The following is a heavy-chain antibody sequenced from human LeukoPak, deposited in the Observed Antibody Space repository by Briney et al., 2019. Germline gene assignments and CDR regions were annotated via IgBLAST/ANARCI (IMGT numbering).Heavy chain of an antibody. J-gene: IGHJ4*02. CDR3: ARDVPGGRNDY. Sequence: SQTLSLTCTVSGGSVSSSSYYWAWIRQPPGKGLEWIGSIYYSGLTNYSPSLKSRVTISLDTSKNQFSLNINFVTAADTAVYYCARDVPGGRNDYWGQGTLVTVSS. V-gene: IGHV4-39*07. D-gene: IGHD3-16*01. CDR1: GGSVSSSSYY. CDR2: IYYSGLT.